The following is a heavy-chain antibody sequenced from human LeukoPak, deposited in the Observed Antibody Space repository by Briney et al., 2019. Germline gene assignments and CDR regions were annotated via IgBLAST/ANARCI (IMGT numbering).Heavy chain of an antibody. Sequence: GASVKVSCKASGHTFTGFSMHWVRQAPGQGLEWMGSIDPSGGTDYAQKFQGRVTMTSDTPMSTAYMELSSLRSDDTAVYYCMNNWFDYTGYFYFDYWGQGTLVTVSS. D-gene: IGHD2-8*02. V-gene: IGHV1-2*02. CDR3: MNNWFDYTGYFYFDY. J-gene: IGHJ4*02. CDR2: IDPSGGT. CDR1: GHTFTGFS.